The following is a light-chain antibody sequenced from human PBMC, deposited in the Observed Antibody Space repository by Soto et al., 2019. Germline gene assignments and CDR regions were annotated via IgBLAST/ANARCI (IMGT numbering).Light chain of an antibody. CDR1: QSISNW. Sequence: DIQMTQSPSTLSASVGDRVTMTCRASQSISNWLAWYQQISGKAPRRLIYKASELESGVPSRFSGSGSGTEFTLTISRLQPDDFATYYCQQYHTYPYTFGQGTKLDI. J-gene: IGKJ2*01. V-gene: IGKV1-5*03. CDR2: KAS. CDR3: QQYHTYPYT.